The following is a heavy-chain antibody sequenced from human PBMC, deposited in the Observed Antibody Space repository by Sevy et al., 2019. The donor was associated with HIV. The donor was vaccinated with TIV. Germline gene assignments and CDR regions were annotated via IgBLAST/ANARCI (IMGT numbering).Heavy chain of an antibody. V-gene: IGHV4-59*01. J-gene: IGHJ5*02. CDR2: IHYTGNT. CDR3: ARAPPVRSGDDSHNWFAP. CDR1: GGSISAYY. Sequence: SETRSLTCTVSGGSISAYYWSWIRQPPGKGLEWIGYIHYTGNTKYNPSLESRVTISVDTSKNQFSLKLSSVTAADTAIYYCARAPPVRSGDDSHNWFAPWGQGTLVTVSS. D-gene: IGHD5-12*01.